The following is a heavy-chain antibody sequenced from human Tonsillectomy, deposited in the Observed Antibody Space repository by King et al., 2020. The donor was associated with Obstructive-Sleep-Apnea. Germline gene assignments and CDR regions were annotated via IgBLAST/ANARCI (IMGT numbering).Heavy chain of an antibody. CDR1: GFTFSSYA. V-gene: IGHV3-30-3*01. Sequence: VQLVESGGGVVQPGRSLRLSCPASGFTFSSYAMLWVRQAPGKGLEWVALISYDGSIKSYADSVKGRFTSSRDNSKNTRVLQMNSLRAEDTAIYYCARGDYFDSRVLRGDYYYGMDVWGQGTTVTVSS. J-gene: IGHJ6*02. D-gene: IGHD3-22*01. CDR3: ARGDYFDSRVLRGDYYYGMDV. CDR2: ISYDGSIK.